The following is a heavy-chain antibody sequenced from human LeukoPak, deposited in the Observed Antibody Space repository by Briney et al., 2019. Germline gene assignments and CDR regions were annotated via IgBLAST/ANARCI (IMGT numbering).Heavy chain of an antibody. CDR2: ISSSGSTI. V-gene: IGHV3-48*03. CDR3: ARASGDYVF. Sequence: GGSLRLSCAASGFTFSSYEMNWVRQAPGKGLEWVSYISSSGSTIYYADSVKGRFTISRDDAKNSLYLQMNSLRAEDTAVYYCARASGDYVFWGQGTLVTVSS. J-gene: IGHJ4*02. CDR1: GFTFSSYE. D-gene: IGHD4-17*01.